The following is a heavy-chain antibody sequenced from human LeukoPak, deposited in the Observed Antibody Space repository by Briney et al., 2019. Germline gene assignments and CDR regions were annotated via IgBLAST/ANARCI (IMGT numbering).Heavy chain of an antibody. J-gene: IGHJ4*02. CDR3: ARGNTWLTSK. CDR2: INYSGSA. Sequence: SETLSLTCTVSGASISSYYWSWIRQAPGKGLEWIGYINYSGSANYNPSLKSRVTISVDTSKNQFSLKLTSVTATDTAFYYCARGNTWLTSKWGQGTLVTVSS. D-gene: IGHD3-22*01. V-gene: IGHV4-59*08. CDR1: GASISSYY.